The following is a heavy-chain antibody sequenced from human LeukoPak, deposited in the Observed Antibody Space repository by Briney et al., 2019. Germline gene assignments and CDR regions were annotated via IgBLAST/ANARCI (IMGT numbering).Heavy chain of an antibody. CDR3: ARGARGIAVAGPDY. V-gene: IGHV3-48*01. CDR1: GFTFSSYS. D-gene: IGHD6-19*01. J-gene: IGHJ4*02. Sequence: GGSLRLSCAASGFTFSSYSMNWVRQAPGKGLEWVSYISSSSSTIYYADSVKGRFTISRDNAKNSLYLQVNSLRAEDTAVYYCARGARGIAVAGPDYWGQGTLVTVSS. CDR2: ISSSSSTI.